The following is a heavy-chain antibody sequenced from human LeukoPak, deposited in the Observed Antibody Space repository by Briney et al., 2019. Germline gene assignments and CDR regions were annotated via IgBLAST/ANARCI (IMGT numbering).Heavy chain of an antibody. J-gene: IGHJ4*02. CDR2: IYYSGST. CDR3: ARRPNSSGNRAFDY. V-gene: IGHV4-39*01. D-gene: IGHD6-19*01. CDR1: GGSISSSSYY. Sequence: PSETLSLTCTVSGGSISSSSYYWGWIRQPPGKGLEWIGSIYYSGSTYYNPSLKSRVTISVDTSKNQFSLKLSSVTAADTAVYYCARRPNSSGNRAFDYWGQGTLVTVSS.